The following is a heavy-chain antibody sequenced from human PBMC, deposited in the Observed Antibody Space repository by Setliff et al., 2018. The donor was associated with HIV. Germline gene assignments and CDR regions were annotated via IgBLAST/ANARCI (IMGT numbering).Heavy chain of an antibody. CDR1: GGSISSSSYY. Sequence: PSETLSLTCTVSGGSISSSSYYWGWIRQPPGKRLEWIGSIYYSGSTYYNPSLKTRVTISVDTSKNQFSLKLSSVTAADTAVYYCASLTTDRFLEWLFVYWGQGTLVTVSS. D-gene: IGHD3-3*01. V-gene: IGHV4-39*01. CDR2: IYYSGST. CDR3: ASLTTDRFLEWLFVY. J-gene: IGHJ4*02.